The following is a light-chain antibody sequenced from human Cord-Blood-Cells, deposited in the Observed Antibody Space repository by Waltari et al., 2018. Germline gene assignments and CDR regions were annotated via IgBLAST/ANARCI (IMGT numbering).Light chain of an antibody. CDR2: AAS. CDR1: QSVSRSY. Sequence: ELVLTHPHCTLSFSPGERAPLSCSASQSVSRSYLAWYKQKPGQAPRLLINAASSRATGIPDRFSGSGSGTDFTLTISRLEPEDFAVYYCQQYGSSLLTFGGGTKVEIK. J-gene: IGKJ4*01. CDR3: QQYGSSLLT. V-gene: IGKV3-20*01.